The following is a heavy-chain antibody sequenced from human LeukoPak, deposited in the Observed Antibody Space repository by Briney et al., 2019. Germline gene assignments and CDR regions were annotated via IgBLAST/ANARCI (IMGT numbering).Heavy chain of an antibody. J-gene: IGHJ4*02. Sequence: PSETLSLTCAVYGGSFSGYYWTWIRQPPGKGLEWIGEINHSGSTYYNPSLKSRVTIAIDTSKNQFSLKLSSVTAADTAVYYCASNNWNYVFDYWGQGTLVTVSS. CDR2: INHSGST. D-gene: IGHD1-7*01. V-gene: IGHV4-34*01. CDR1: GGSFSGYY. CDR3: ASNNWNYVFDY.